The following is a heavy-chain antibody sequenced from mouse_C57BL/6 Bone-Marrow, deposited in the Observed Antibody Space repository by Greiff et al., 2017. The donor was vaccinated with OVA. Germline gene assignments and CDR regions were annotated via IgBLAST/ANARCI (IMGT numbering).Heavy chain of an antibody. D-gene: IGHD1-1*01. Sequence: EVQLQQSGAELVRPGASVKLSCTASGFNIKDDYMHWVKQRPEQGLEWIGWIDPENGDTEYASKFQGKATITADTSSNTAYLQLSSLPSEDTAVYDGTEYYGSSRWFAYWGRGTVVTVSA. CDR1: GFNIKDDY. J-gene: IGHJ3*01. V-gene: IGHV14-4*01. CDR2: IDPENGDT. CDR3: TEYYGSSRWFAY.